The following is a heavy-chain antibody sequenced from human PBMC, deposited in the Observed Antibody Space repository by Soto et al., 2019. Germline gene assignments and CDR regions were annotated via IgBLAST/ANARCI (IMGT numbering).Heavy chain of an antibody. V-gene: IGHV3-74*01. J-gene: IGHJ2*01. CDR2: INSDGSNT. CDR3: ARGGCLSWYFDL. Sequence: EVQLVESGGGLVQPGGSLRLSCAASGFTFSSYWMHWVRQAPGKGLVWVSRINSDGSNTNYADSVKGRFTISRDNGKNTLYLQMNSLRAEGTAVYYCARGGCLSWYFDLWGRGTLVTVSS. D-gene: IGHD1-26*01. CDR1: GFTFSSYW.